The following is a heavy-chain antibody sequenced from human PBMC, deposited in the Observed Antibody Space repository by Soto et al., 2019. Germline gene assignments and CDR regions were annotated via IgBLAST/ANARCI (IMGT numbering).Heavy chain of an antibody. CDR3: ARESAGSGKNNWFDP. D-gene: IGHD3-10*01. CDR1: GGSIGSYY. V-gene: IGHV4-59*01. Sequence: SETLSLTCTVSGGSIGSYYWSWVRQPPGKGLEWIGFIHYSGNTKSNPSLKSRVTMSLDTSQNQLSLRLTSVTAADTAVYYCARESAGSGKNNWFDPWGQGTLVTVSS. J-gene: IGHJ5*02. CDR2: IHYSGNT.